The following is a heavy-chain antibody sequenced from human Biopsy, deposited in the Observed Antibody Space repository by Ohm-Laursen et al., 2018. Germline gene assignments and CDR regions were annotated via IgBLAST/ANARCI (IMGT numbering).Heavy chain of an antibody. CDR3: ARATNSTGWPYYYFYGMDV. CDR1: GGSISSDY. V-gene: IGHV4-59*01. D-gene: IGHD2/OR15-2a*01. CDR2: TYYSGST. Sequence: SETLSLTCTVSGGSISSDYWSWIRQTPGKGLEWIGYTYYSGSTNYNPSLKSRVTISVDTSKNQFSLRLNSVTAADTAVYCCARATNSTGWPYYYFYGMDVWGQGTTVTVSS. J-gene: IGHJ6*02.